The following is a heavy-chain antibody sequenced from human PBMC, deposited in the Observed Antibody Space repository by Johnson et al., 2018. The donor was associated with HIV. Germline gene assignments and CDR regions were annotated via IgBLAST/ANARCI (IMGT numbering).Heavy chain of an antibody. CDR3: ARSQPEEYSSSSDAFDI. D-gene: IGHD6-6*01. CDR1: GFTFSFYW. V-gene: IGHV3-7*05. J-gene: IGHJ3*02. CDR2: IKQDGSEK. Sequence: LVESGGGLVQPGGSLRLSCGASGFTFSFYWMSWVRQAPGKGLEWVTNIKQDGSEKYYVDSVKGRFTISRDNSKNTLYLQMNSLRAEDTAVYYCARSQPEEYSSSSDAFDIWGQGTMVTVS.